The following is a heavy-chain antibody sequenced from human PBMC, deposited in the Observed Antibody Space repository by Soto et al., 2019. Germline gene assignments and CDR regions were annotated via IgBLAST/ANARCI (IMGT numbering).Heavy chain of an antibody. D-gene: IGHD5-12*01. CDR2: IYHSGCT. CDR3: AAGGGLPRYY. V-gene: IGHV4-30-2*01. J-gene: IGHJ4*02. CDR1: GGSISSGGYS. Sequence: QLQLQESGSGLVKPSQTLSLTSAVSGGSISSGGYSRRWIRQPPGKGLEWIGNIYHSGCTYYNPALKSRVTISVDRSKSQFSLKLCSVPAADTAVYYCAAGGGLPRYYWGQGTLVTVSS.